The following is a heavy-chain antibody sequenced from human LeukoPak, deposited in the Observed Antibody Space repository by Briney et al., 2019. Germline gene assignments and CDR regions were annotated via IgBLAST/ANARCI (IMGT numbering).Heavy chain of an antibody. J-gene: IGHJ4*02. V-gene: IGHV1-18*01. D-gene: IGHD3-10*01. CDR3: ARDNLAYGRHWYGSGSYSLLFDY. CDR1: GYTFTSYG. CDR2: ISGYSGDT. Sequence: GASVKVSCKASGYTFTSYGFSWVRQAPGQGLEWMGWISGYSGDTNYAQKLQGRVIMTTDTSASTAYMALRSLRSDDTAVYYCARDNLAYGRHWYGSGSYSLLFDYWGQGTLVTVSS.